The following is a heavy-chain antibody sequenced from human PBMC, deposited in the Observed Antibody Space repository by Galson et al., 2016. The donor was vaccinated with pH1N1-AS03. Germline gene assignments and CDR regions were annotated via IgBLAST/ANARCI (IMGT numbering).Heavy chain of an antibody. V-gene: IGHV1-69*13. D-gene: IGHD1-26*01. Sequence: SVKVSCKASGGTFGSYAVSWVRQAPGQGLEWMGGIIPIFGTRHYAQRLQGRVTITADESTTTASMELSSLRLEDTAMYYCARDVSGSYGLDYWGQGTQVTVSS. CDR2: IIPIFGTR. J-gene: IGHJ4*02. CDR1: GGTFGSYA. CDR3: ARDVSGSYGLDY.